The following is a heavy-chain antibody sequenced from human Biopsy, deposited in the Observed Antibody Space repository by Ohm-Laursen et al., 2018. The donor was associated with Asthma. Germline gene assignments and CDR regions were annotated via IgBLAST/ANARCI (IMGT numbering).Heavy chain of an antibody. Sequence: SLRLSCSASGFMFRSFGMHWVRQAPGKGLEWVAVISYDGNHKFYEDSVKGRFTISRDNSKNTLYLQMNSLRSDDTAVYYCARGQKSAGDRWFDPWGQGTLVTVSS. V-gene: IGHV3-30*03. CDR2: ISYDGNHK. CDR1: GFMFRSFG. D-gene: IGHD6-13*01. CDR3: ARGQKSAGDRWFDP. J-gene: IGHJ5*02.